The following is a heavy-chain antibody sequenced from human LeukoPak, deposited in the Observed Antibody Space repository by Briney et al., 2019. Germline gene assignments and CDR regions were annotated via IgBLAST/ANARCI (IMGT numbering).Heavy chain of an antibody. D-gene: IGHD6-19*01. CDR1: GGSISSNY. V-gene: IGHV4-59*01. CDR2: IYDSGTT. J-gene: IGHJ4*02. Sequence: PSETLSLTCTVSGGSISSNYWSWIRQPPGKGLEWIGYIYDSGTTNYNPSLKSRATISEDTSKNQFSLKLSSVTAVDTAVYYCARSTGGWSYFDYWGQGTLVTVSS. CDR3: ARSTGGWSYFDY.